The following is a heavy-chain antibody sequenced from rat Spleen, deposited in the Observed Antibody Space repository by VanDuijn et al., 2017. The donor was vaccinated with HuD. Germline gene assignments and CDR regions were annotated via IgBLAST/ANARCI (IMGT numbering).Heavy chain of an antibody. J-gene: IGHJ3*01. CDR3: ARQDTSGYSNWFTY. D-gene: IGHD4-3*01. CDR1: GFTFSDYD. V-gene: IGHV5S13*01. Sequence: EVQLVESDGGLVQPGRSLKLSCAASGFTFSDYDMAWVRQTPTKGLEWVASISPSGGGTYYRDSVTGRFTVSRDNARGTQYLQMDSLRSEDTATYYCARQDTSGYSNWFTYWGQGTLVTVSS. CDR2: ISPSGGGT.